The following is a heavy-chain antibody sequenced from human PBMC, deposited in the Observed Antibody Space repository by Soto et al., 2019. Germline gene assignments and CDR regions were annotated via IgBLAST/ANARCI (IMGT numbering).Heavy chain of an antibody. Sequence: GWSLRLSCAASGFTFSSYAMSWVRQAPGKGLEWVSAISGSGGSTYYADSVKGRFTISRDNANNSMSLQMNSLTAADTAMYYCVTFSQIGWPVRRLDIWGQGTMVTVSS. J-gene: IGHJ3*02. V-gene: IGHV3-23*01. CDR3: VTFSQIGWPVRRLDI. CDR2: ISGSGGST. D-gene: IGHD6-19*01. CDR1: GFTFSSYA.